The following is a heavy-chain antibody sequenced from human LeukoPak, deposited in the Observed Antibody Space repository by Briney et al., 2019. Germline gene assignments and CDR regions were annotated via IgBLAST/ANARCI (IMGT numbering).Heavy chain of an antibody. J-gene: IGHJ6*02. CDR2: IYYSGST. CDR1: GGSISSSSYY. CDR3: ARHGHCSSTSCSRAPFYGMDV. Sequence: SETLSLTCTVSGGSISSSSYYWGWIRQPPGKGLEWIGGIYYSGSTYYNPSLKSRVTISVDTSKNQFSLKLSSVTAADTAVYYCARHGHCSSTSCSRAPFYGMDVWGQGTTVTVSS. D-gene: IGHD2-2*01. V-gene: IGHV4-39*01.